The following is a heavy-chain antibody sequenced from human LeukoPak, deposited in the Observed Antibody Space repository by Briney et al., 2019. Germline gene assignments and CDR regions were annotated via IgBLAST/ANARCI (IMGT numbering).Heavy chain of an antibody. CDR2: ISWDGGST. V-gene: IGHV3-43D*03. J-gene: IGHJ4*02. Sequence: GGSLRLSCAASGFTFDDYAMHWVRQAPGKGLEWVSLISWDGGSTYYADSVKGRFTISRDNSKNSLYLQMNSLRAGDTALYYCAKGRDGYNYSPDYWGQGTLVTVSS. CDR1: GFTFDDYA. CDR3: AKGRDGYNYSPDY. D-gene: IGHD5-24*01.